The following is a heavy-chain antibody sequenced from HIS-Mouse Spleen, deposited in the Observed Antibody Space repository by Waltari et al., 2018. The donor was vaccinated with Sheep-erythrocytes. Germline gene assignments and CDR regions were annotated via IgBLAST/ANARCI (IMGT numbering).Heavy chain of an antibody. CDR3: ARGYCSSTSCYGYFQH. V-gene: IGHV3-30*03. D-gene: IGHD2-2*01. CDR2: ISYDGSNK. J-gene: IGHJ1*01. Sequence: AVISYDGSNKYYADSVKGRFTISRDNSKNTLYLQMNSLRAEDTAVYYCARGYCSSTSCYGYFQHWGQGTLVTVSS.